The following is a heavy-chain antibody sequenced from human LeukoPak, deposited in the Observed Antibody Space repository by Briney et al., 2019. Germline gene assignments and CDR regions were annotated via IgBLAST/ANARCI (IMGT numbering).Heavy chain of an antibody. D-gene: IGHD1-7*01. J-gene: IGHJ6*04. V-gene: IGHV1-69*13. CDR2: IIPIFGTA. Sequence: SVKVSCKASGGTFSSYAISWVRQAPGQGLEWMGGIIPIFGTANYVQKFQGRVTITADESTSTAYMELSSLRSEDTAVYYCASEGGTDKRAVRNYYGMDVWGKGTTVTVSS. CDR3: ASEGGTDKRAVRNYYGMDV. CDR1: GGTFSSYA.